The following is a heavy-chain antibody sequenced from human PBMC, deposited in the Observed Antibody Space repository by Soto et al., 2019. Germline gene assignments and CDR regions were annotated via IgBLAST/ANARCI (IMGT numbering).Heavy chain of an antibody. Sequence: PGGSLRLSCAASGFSFSSYSMNWVRQAPGKGLEWVSCISSSASHINYADSVKGRFTISRGNAKKSLYLQMNSLRAEDTAVYYCARGYTGYCSGGTCYWFDPWGQGTLVTVSS. CDR2: ISSSASHI. V-gene: IGHV3-21*01. J-gene: IGHJ5*02. CDR3: ARGYTGYCSGGTCYWFDP. CDR1: GFSFSSYS. D-gene: IGHD2-15*01.